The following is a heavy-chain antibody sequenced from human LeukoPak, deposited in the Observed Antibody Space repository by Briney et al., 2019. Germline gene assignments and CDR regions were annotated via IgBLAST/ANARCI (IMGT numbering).Heavy chain of an antibody. V-gene: IGHV1-8*01. D-gene: IGHD1-1*01. CDR1: GYTFTSYA. CDR3: ARASQGNLGSQLDY. CDR2: MNPNSGNT. J-gene: IGHJ4*02. Sequence: ASVKVSCKASGYTFTSYAINWVRQATGQGLEWMGWMNPNSGNTGYAQKFQGRVTMTRNTSISTAYMELSSLRSEDTAVYYCARASQGNLGSQLDYWGQGTLVTVSS.